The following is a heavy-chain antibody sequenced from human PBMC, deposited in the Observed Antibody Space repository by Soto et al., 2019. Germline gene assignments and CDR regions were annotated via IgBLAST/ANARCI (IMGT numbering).Heavy chain of an antibody. V-gene: IGHV1-46*01. CDR2: SNPSGGST. Sequence: QVQLVQSGAEVKKPGASVKVSCKASGYTFTSYYMHWVRQAPGQGLELMGISNPSGGSTSYAQKFQGRVTMTRDTSTSTVYMELSSLRSEDTAVYYCARDQNDDFWSGQDYYYYGMDVWCQGTTVTVSS. CDR3: ARDQNDDFWSGQDYYYYGMDV. D-gene: IGHD3-3*01. CDR1: GYTFTSYY. J-gene: IGHJ6*02.